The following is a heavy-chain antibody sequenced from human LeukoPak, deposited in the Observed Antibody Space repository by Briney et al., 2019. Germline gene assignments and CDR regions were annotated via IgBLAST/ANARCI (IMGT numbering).Heavy chain of an antibody. CDR1: GFTFDDCA. V-gene: IGHV3-30*02. Sequence: PGGSLRLSCAASGFTFDDCAMHWVRQAPGKGLEWVAFIRYDGSNKYYADSVKGRFTISRDNSKNTLYLQMNSLRAEDTAVYYCAKGPRAYSSSPTYYFDYWGQGTLVTVSS. CDR3: AKGPRAYSSSPTYYFDY. J-gene: IGHJ4*02. D-gene: IGHD6-6*01. CDR2: IRYDGSNK.